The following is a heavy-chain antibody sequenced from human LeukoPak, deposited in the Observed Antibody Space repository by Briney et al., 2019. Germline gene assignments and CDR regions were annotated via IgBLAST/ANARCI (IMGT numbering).Heavy chain of an antibody. V-gene: IGHV5-51*01. CDR1: GYSFTNYW. Sequence: GESLKISCKGSGYSFTNYWIGWVRQMPGKGLEWMGIIYPGDSETRYSPSFQGQVTISADKSISTAYLQWSSLKASDTAMYYRARPNGDYGFDYWGQGTLVTVSS. J-gene: IGHJ4*02. CDR2: IYPGDSET. D-gene: IGHD4-17*01. CDR3: ARPNGDYGFDY.